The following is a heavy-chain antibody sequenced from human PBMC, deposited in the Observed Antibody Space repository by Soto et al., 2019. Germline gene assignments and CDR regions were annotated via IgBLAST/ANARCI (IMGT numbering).Heavy chain of an antibody. J-gene: IGHJ6*02. CDR1: GGSFSGYY. CDR3: ARGRGIVVPAAPIPYYYYGMDV. CDR2: INHSGST. Sequence: SETLSLTCAVYGGSFSGYYWSWIRQPPGKGLEWMGEINHSGSTNYNPSLHSRVTISVDRSKNQFSLKLSSVTAADTAVYYCARGRGIVVPAAPIPYYYYGMDVWGQGTTVTVSS. V-gene: IGHV4-34*01. D-gene: IGHD2-2*01.